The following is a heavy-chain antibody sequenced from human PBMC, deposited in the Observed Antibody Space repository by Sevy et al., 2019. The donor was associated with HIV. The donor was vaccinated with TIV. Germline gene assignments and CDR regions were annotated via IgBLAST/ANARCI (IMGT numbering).Heavy chain of an antibody. D-gene: IGHD3-22*01. CDR1: GFSVSDTY. Sequence: GGSLRLSCAASGFSVSDTYMSWVRQAPGKGLEWVSVIYSGEKTYNADSVKGRFTISRDSSKNTIYLQLKSLRTEDTAVYYCARLNVYYYDDDGYYTTGNAFDIWGQGTMVTVSS. J-gene: IGHJ3*02. V-gene: IGHV3-53*01. CDR3: ARLNVYYYDDDGYYTTGNAFDI. CDR2: IYSGEKT.